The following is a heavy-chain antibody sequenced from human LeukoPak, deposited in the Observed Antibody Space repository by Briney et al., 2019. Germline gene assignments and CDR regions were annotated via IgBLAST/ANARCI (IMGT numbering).Heavy chain of an antibody. V-gene: IGHV1-69*04. J-gene: IGHJ6*02. D-gene: IGHD4-17*01. CDR1: GGTFSSYA. CDR2: ISLILAVP. CDR3: ARARVTTVTTGGGGYYYYGMDV. Sequence: AASVKVSCKASGGTFSSYAISWVRQAPGQGLEWMGRISLILAVPKSAQKFQGRVTITADKSTSTDYMELSSLRSEDTAVYYCARARVTTVTTGGGGYYYYGMDVWGQGTTVTVSS.